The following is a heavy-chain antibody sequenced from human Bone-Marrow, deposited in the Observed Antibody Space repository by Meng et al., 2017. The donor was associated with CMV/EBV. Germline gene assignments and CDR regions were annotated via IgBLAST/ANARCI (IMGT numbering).Heavy chain of an antibody. CDR1: SRGGYY. Sequence: SRGGYYWSWIREHPGKGLEWIEYMYCSGNTYYNTSLKSRVTISADTSKNQFSLKLSSVTAADTAMYYCARAEASGGLNYDTSGRIDCWGQGTLVTVSS. CDR3: ARAEASGGLNYDTSGRIDC. CDR2: MYCSGNT. D-gene: IGHD3-22*01. J-gene: IGHJ4*02. V-gene: IGHV4-31*02.